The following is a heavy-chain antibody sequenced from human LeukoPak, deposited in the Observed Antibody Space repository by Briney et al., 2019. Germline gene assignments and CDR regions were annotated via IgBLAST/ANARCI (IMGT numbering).Heavy chain of an antibody. J-gene: IGHJ6*03. D-gene: IGHD6-13*01. V-gene: IGHV5-51*01. CDR1: GYSFTSYW. Sequence: GESLKISCKGSGYSFTSYWIGWVRQMPGKGLEWMGIIYPGDSDTRYSPSFQGQVTISADKSISTAYLQWSSLKASDTAMYYCARLEQQLVTGGYYYYYYMDVWGKGTTVTVSS. CDR2: IYPGDSDT. CDR3: ARLEQQLVTGGYYYYYYMDV.